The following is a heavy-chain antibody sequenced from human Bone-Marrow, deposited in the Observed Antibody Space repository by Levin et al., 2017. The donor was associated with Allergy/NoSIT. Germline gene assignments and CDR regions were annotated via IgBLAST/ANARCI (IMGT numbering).Heavy chain of an antibody. D-gene: IGHD1-14*01. J-gene: IGHJ4*02. V-gene: IGHV4-30-4*01. CDR1: GASITSPGYF. CDR3: ARDDGDHAFDD. Sequence: SETLSLTCSVSGASITSPGYFWTWVRQPPGKGLEWIGHISYTGTTHYHPSLKSRVTISVDTSKSQFSLRLNSVTAADTAVYYCARDDGDHAFDDWGQGTLVTVSS. CDR2: ISYTGTT.